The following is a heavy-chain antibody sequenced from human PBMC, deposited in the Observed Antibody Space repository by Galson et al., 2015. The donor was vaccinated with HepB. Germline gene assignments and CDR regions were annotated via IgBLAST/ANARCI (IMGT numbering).Heavy chain of an antibody. V-gene: IGHV3-23*01. Sequence: SLRLSCAASGFTFSNCAMSWVRQAPGKGLEWVSTISGSGGSTYYATSAKGRFTISRDNSKNTFYLQTDNLRGDDTAVYYCARETPDTYYFDYWGQGTLVTVSS. D-gene: IGHD1-26*01. CDR2: ISGSGGST. CDR3: ARETPDTYYFDY. CDR1: GFTFSNCA. J-gene: IGHJ4*02.